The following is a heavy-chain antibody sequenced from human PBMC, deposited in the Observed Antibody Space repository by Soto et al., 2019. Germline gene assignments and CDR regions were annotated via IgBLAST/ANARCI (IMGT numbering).Heavy chain of an antibody. V-gene: IGHV1-69*01. D-gene: IGHD5-12*01. CDR1: GGTFSSYA. Sequence: QVQLVQSGAEVKKPGSSVKVSCKASGGTFSSYAISWVRQAPGQGLEWMGGIIPIFGTANYAQKFQGRVTITADESTSTAYMELSSLRSEDTAVYYCARDKGRDGYNYEDYYYGMDVWGQGTTVTVSS. CDR2: IIPIFGTA. J-gene: IGHJ6*02. CDR3: ARDKGRDGYNYEDYYYGMDV.